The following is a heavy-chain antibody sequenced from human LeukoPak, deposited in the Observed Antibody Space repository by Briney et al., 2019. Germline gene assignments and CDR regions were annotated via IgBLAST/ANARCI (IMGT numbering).Heavy chain of an antibody. CDR2: IGSGGSDT. CDR1: GFTFSSYA. CDR3: AKYFSTSASRNFDS. Sequence: PGGSLRLSCAASGFTFSSYAMTWVRQAPGKGLEWVSVIGSGGSDTHYADSVKGRFTISRDNSKTTLYLQMNSLRAEDTALYYCAKYFSTSASRNFDSWGQGILVSVSS. V-gene: IGHV3-23*01. D-gene: IGHD2-15*01. J-gene: IGHJ4*02.